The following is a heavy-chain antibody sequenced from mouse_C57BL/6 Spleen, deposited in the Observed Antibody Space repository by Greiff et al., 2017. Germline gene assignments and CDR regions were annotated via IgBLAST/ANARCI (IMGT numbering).Heavy chain of an antibody. CDR3: VRHYYYGSGEYFDV. J-gene: IGHJ1*03. V-gene: IGHV10-1*01. CDR1: GFSFNTYA. Sequence: LVESGGGLVQPKGSLKLSCAASGFSFNTYAMNWVRQAPGKGLEWVARIRSKSNNYATYYADSVKDRFTISRDDSESMLYLQMNNLKTEDTAMYYCVRHYYYGSGEYFDVWGTGTTVTVSS. D-gene: IGHD1-1*01. CDR2: IRSKSNNYAT.